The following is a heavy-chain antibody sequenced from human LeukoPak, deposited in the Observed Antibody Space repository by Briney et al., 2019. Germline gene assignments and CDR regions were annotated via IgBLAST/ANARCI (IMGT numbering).Heavy chain of an antibody. Sequence: ASVKVSCKASGYTFTGYYMHWVRQAPGQGLEWMGWINPNSGGTNYAQKFQGRVTMTRDTSISTAYMELSRLRSDDTAVYYCARDLYFDDILTGYRDIDYWGQGTLVTVSS. V-gene: IGHV1-2*02. CDR2: INPNSGGT. CDR1: GYTFTGYY. J-gene: IGHJ4*02. D-gene: IGHD3-9*01. CDR3: ARDLYFDDILTGYRDIDY.